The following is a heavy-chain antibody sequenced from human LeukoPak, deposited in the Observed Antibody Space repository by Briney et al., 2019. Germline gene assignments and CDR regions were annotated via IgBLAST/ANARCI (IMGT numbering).Heavy chain of an antibody. D-gene: IGHD1-26*01. CDR2: FDPEDGET. CDR3: ATYERVGAPLNWFDP. J-gene: IGHJ5*02. CDR1: GYTLTELS. Sequence: ASVKVSCKVSGYTLTELSMHWVRQAPGKGLEWMGGFDPEDGETIYAQKFQGRVTMTEDTSTDTAYMELSSLRSEDTAVYYCATYERVGAPLNWFDPWGQGTLVTVSS. V-gene: IGHV1-24*01.